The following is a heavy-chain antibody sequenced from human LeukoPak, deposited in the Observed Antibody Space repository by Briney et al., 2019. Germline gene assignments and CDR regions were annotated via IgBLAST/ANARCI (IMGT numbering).Heavy chain of an antibody. D-gene: IGHD2-2*02. Sequence: GGSLRLSYAASGFTFRRYGMHWVRQAPGKGLEWVAFIRYDGSNKYYADSVKGRFTISRDNSKNTLYLQMNSLRAADTAVYYCAKRGYCSSTSCYSPWFDPWGQGTLVTVSS. J-gene: IGHJ5*02. CDR1: GFTFRRYG. V-gene: IGHV3-30*02. CDR2: IRYDGSNK. CDR3: AKRGYCSSTSCYSPWFDP.